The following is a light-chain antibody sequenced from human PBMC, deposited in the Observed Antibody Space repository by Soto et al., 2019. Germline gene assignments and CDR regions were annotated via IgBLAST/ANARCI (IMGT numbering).Light chain of an antibody. J-gene: IGKJ4*01. V-gene: IGKV3-15*01. Sequence: EIVMTQSPATLSVSPGERAILSCRASKSVGNNLAWYQQKPGQAPRLLIYGASTRATGSPARFSGSGSGTEFTLSISSLQSEDFGIYYCQQYNNWPPLTFGGGTKVEIK. CDR1: KSVGNN. CDR3: QQYNNWPPLT. CDR2: GAS.